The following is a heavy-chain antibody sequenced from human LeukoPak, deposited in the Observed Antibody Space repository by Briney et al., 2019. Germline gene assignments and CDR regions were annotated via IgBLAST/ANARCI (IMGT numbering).Heavy chain of an antibody. CDR3: ATNLYGSGNYFAY. V-gene: IGHV4-61*02. Sequence: SETLSLTCTVSGVSISSASYYWSWIRQPAGKGLEWIGRIYPSGNTNYNPSLKSRISISIDTSKNQFSLKLTSVTAADTAVYYCATNLYGSGNYFAYWGQGTLVTVSS. CDR2: IYPSGNT. J-gene: IGHJ4*02. CDR1: GVSISSASYY. D-gene: IGHD3-10*01.